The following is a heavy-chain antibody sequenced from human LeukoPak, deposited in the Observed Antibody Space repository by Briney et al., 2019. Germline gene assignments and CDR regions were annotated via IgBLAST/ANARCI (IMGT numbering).Heavy chain of an antibody. CDR1: GGTFSSYA. CDR3: ASGYCSGGSCYAFDY. CDR2: IIPILGIA. Sequence: ASVKVSCKASGGTFSSYAISWVRQAPGQGLEWMGRIIPILGIANYAQKFQGRVTITADKSTSTAYMELSSLRSEDTAVYYCASGYCSGGSCYAFDYWGQGTLVTVSS. V-gene: IGHV1-69*04. D-gene: IGHD2-15*01. J-gene: IGHJ4*02.